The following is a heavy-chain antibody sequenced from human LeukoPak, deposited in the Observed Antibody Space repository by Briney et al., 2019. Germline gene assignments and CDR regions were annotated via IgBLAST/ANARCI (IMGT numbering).Heavy chain of an antibody. V-gene: IGHV3-23*01. CDR2: ISGSGGST. CDR3: AKDPNWEQPPDYFDY. D-gene: IGHD1-26*01. Sequence: PGGSLRLSCAASGFTFSSYAMSWVRQAPGKGLEWVSAISGSGGSTYHADSVKGRFTISRDNSKNTLYLQMNSLRAEDTAVYYCAKDPNWEQPPDYFDYWGQGTLVTVSS. J-gene: IGHJ4*02. CDR1: GFTFSSYA.